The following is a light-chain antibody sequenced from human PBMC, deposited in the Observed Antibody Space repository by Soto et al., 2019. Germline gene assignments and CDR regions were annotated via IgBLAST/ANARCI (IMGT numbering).Light chain of an antibody. J-gene: IGKJ1*01. CDR2: AAS. CDR3: QQSYSTSWT. V-gene: IGKV1-39*01. Sequence: DIQMTQSPSSVSASVGDRDTITCRASQSISSYLNWYQQKPGKAPKLLIYAASSLQSGVTSRFSGSGSGTDFTLTVSSLQPEDFATYYCQQSYSTSWTFGQGTKVEIK. CDR1: QSISSY.